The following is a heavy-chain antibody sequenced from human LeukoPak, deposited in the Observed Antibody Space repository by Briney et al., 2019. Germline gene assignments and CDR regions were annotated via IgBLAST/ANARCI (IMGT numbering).Heavy chain of an antibody. D-gene: IGHD3-10*01. CDR2: IYNSGTT. V-gene: IGHV4-59*12. Sequence: SKTLSLTCTVSGGSLNNYYWSWIRQPPGKGLERIGYIYNSGTTNYNPSLTSRVTISVDTSKNQFSLKLSSVTAADTAVYYCARPRGSPIWGQGTMVTVSS. CDR1: GGSLNNYY. CDR3: ARPRGSPI. J-gene: IGHJ3*02.